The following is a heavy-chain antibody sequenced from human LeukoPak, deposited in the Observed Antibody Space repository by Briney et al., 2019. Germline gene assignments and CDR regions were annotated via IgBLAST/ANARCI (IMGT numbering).Heavy chain of an antibody. D-gene: IGHD2-21*02. V-gene: IGHV3-7*01. Sequence: GGSLRLPCAASGFALSAYWMNWVRQAPGKGLQWLANIKQDGTVQHYVDSVKGRFTISRDNAKNSLFLQMNSLRAEDTALYYCARDYTATGAMDVWGQGTTVTVS. CDR3: ARDYTATGAMDV. CDR2: IKQDGTVQ. J-gene: IGHJ6*02. CDR1: GFALSAYW.